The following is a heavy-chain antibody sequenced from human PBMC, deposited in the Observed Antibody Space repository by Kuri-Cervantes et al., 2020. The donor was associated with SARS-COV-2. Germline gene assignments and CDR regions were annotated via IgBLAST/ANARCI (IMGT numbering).Heavy chain of an antibody. CDR3: ARSANYGSGSYYMSYGMDV. D-gene: IGHD3-10*01. CDR1: GGTFSSYS. J-gene: IGHJ6*02. CDR2: IIPIFGIA. Sequence: SVNVSCKASGGTFSSYSISWVRQAPGQGLEWMGGIIPIFGIANYAQKFQGRVTITADKSTSTAYMELSSLRSEDTAVYYCARSANYGSGSYYMSYGMDVWGQGTTVTVSS. V-gene: IGHV1-69*10.